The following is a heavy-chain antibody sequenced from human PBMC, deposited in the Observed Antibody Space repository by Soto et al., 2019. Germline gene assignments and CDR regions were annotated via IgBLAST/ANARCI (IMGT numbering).Heavy chain of an antibody. CDR3: ARILRRRYCSHGSCNGVNAFDI. V-gene: IGHV4-34*01. CDR2: IHHSGST. J-gene: IGHJ3*02. Sequence: QVQLQQWGAGLLKPSETLSVTCAVYGGSFSGYYWSWIRQPRGKGLEWIGEIHHSGSTNYNPSLKSRVTISVDTSKNQFSLKLSSVTAADTAVYYCARILRRRYCSHGSCNGVNAFDIWGQGTMVTVST. CDR1: GGSFSGYY. D-gene: IGHD2-15*01.